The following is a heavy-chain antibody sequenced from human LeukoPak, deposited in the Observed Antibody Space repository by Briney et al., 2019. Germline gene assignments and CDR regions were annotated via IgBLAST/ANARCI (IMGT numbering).Heavy chain of an antibody. CDR2: IYHSGST. V-gene: IGHV4-30-2*01. J-gene: IGHJ4*02. D-gene: IGHD2-21*01. Sequence: SETLSLTCAVSGGSISSGGYSWSWIRQPPGKGLEWIGYIYHSGSTYYNPSLKSRVTISVDRSKNQFSLKLSSVTAADTAVYYCARDLGRAYCGGDCPYYFDYWGQGTLVTVSS. CDR3: ARDLGRAYCGGDCPYYFDY. CDR1: GGSISSGGYS.